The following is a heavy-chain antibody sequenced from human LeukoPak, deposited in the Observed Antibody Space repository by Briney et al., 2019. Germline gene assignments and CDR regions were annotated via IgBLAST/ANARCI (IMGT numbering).Heavy chain of an antibody. CDR1: GGSISSSSYY. CDR3: ARASTYYYDSSGYPPFDY. CDR2: IYYSGST. V-gene: IGHV4-39*01. Sequence: SSETLSLTCTVSGGSISSSSYYWGWIRQPPGKGLEWIGSIYYSGSTYYNPSLKSRVTISVDTSKNQFSLKLSSVTAADTAVYCCARASTYYYDSSGYPPFDYWGQGTLVTVSS. D-gene: IGHD3-22*01. J-gene: IGHJ4*02.